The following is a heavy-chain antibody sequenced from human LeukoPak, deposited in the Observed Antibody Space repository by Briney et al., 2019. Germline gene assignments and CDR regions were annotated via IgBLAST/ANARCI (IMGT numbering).Heavy chain of an antibody. CDR1: GGSFSGYC. Sequence: SETLSLTCAVYGGSFSGYCWSWIRQPPGKGLEWIGEINHSGSTNYNPSLKSRVTISVDTSKNQFSLKLSSVTAADTAVYYCARERVGDYDVDYWGQGTLVTVSS. D-gene: IGHD4-17*01. V-gene: IGHV4-34*01. J-gene: IGHJ4*02. CDR3: ARERVGDYDVDY. CDR2: INHSGST.